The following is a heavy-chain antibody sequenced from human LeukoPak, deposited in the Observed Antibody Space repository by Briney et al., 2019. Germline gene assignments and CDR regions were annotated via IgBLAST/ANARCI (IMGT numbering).Heavy chain of an antibody. CDR1: GFTFSNFA. V-gene: IGHV3-30-3*01. D-gene: IGHD2-2*01. CDR2: ISYDGSNK. J-gene: IGHJ4*02. CDR3: ARWICTSTTCYYDY. Sequence: GGSLRLSCAASGFTFSNFAMHWVRQAPGKGLEWVALISYDGSNKYYADSVKGRFTISRDNSKNTLYLQMNSLRAEDTAVYYCARWICTSTTCYYDYWGQGTLVTVSS.